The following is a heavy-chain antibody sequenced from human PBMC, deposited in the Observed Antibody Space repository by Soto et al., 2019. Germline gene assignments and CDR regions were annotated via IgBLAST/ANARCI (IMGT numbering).Heavy chain of an antibody. Sequence: EVQLVESGGGLVKPGGSLRLSCAASGFTFSSYSMNWVRQAPGKGLEWVSSISSSSSYIYYADSVKGRFTISRDNSKNSLYLQMNSRRAEDTAVYYWARLTSYGSSGYYCYWGQGTLVTVSS. CDR2: ISSSSSYI. D-gene: IGHD3-22*01. V-gene: IGHV3-21*01. CDR1: GFTFSSYS. CDR3: ARLTSYGSSGYYCY. J-gene: IGHJ4*02.